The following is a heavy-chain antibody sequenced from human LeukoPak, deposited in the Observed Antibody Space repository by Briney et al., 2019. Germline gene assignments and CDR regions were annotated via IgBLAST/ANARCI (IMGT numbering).Heavy chain of an antibody. CDR1: GFTFDDYG. Sequence: GGSLRLSCAASGFTFDDYGMSWVRQAPGKGLEWVSGINWNGGSTGYADSVKGRFTISRDNAKNSLYLQMNSLRAEDTALYYCARLIGPYYYYYMDVWGKGTTVTVSS. J-gene: IGHJ6*03. CDR2: INWNGGST. V-gene: IGHV3-20*04. CDR3: ARLIGPYYYYYMDV. D-gene: IGHD2/OR15-2a*01.